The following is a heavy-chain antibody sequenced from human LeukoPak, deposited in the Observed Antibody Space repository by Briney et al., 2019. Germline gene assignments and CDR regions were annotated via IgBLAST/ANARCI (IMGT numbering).Heavy chain of an antibody. CDR1: GGTFSSYD. CDR3: ARGPRVYCSGGSCHFNWFDP. Sequence: ASVKVSCKASGGTFSSYDINWVRQATGQGLEWMGWMNPNSGNTGYAQKFQGRVTITRNTSISTAYMELSSLRSEDTAVYYCARGPRVYCSGGSCHFNWFDPWGQGTLVTVSS. J-gene: IGHJ5*02. V-gene: IGHV1-8*03. CDR2: MNPNSGNT. D-gene: IGHD2-15*01.